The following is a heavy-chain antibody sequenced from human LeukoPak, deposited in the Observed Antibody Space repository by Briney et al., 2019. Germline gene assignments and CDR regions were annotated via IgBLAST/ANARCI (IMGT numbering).Heavy chain of an antibody. V-gene: IGHV1-18*01. J-gene: IGHJ5*02. CDR2: ISAYNGNT. CDR3: AGDYDILTGYYTNWFDP. Sequence: ASVKVSCKASGYTFTSYGISWVRQAPGQGLEWMGWISAYNGNTNYARKLQGRVTMTTDTSTSTAYMELRSLRSDDTAVYYCAGDYDILTGYYTNWFDPWGQGTLVTVSS. D-gene: IGHD3-9*01. CDR1: GYTFTSYG.